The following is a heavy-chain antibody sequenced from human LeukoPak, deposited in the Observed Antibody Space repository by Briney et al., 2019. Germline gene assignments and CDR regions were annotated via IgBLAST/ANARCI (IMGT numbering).Heavy chain of an antibody. CDR3: ARPGQSSWWVYFNY. D-gene: IGHD2-15*01. CDR2: IYTSGST. Sequence: SETLSLTCTVSGGSISSYYWSWIRQPPGKGLEWIGYIYTSGSTNYNPSLKSRVTMSVDTSKNQFSLRLSSVTAADTAVYYCARPGQSSWWVYFNYWGQGTLVTVSS. CDR1: GGSISSYY. V-gene: IGHV4-4*09. J-gene: IGHJ4*02.